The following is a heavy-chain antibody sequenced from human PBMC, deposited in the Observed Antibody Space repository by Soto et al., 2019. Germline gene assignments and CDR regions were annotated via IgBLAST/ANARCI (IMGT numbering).Heavy chain of an antibody. Sequence: GGSLRLSCAASGFTFSSYAMSWVHQAPGKGLEWVSAISGSGGSTYYADSVKGRFTISRDNSKNTLYLQMNSLRAEDTAVYYCAKVVGGGYSYGYDYYYGMDVWGQGTTVTVSS. CDR2: ISGSGGST. CDR1: GFTFSSYA. V-gene: IGHV3-23*01. D-gene: IGHD5-18*01. CDR3: AKVVGGGYSYGYDYYYGMDV. J-gene: IGHJ6*02.